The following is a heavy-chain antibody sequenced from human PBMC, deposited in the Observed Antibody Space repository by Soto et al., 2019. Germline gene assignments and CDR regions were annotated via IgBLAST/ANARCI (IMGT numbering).Heavy chain of an antibody. Sequence: SVKVSCKASGGTFSTYTITWVRQAPGQGLEWMGRIIPIIGIINYAQKFQGRVTITADKSTSTAYMELSSLRSEDTAVYYCARGRATYYYDSSGYSDAFDIWGQGTMVTV. CDR2: IIPIIGII. D-gene: IGHD3-22*01. CDR1: GGTFSTYT. J-gene: IGHJ3*02. V-gene: IGHV1-69*02. CDR3: ARGRATYYYDSSGYSDAFDI.